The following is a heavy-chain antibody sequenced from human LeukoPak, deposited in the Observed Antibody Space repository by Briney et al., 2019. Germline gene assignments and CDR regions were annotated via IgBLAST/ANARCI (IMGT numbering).Heavy chain of an antibody. V-gene: IGHV4-59*01. Sequence: SETLSLTCTVSGGSISRYYWSWIRQPPGKGLEWIGYIYYSGSTNYNPSLKSRVTISVDTSKNQFSLKLSSVTAADTAVYYCARAVKYYYDSSGYPKWFDPWGQGTLVTVSS. CDR1: GGSISRYY. CDR2: IYYSGST. J-gene: IGHJ5*02. CDR3: ARAVKYYYDSSGYPKWFDP. D-gene: IGHD3-22*01.